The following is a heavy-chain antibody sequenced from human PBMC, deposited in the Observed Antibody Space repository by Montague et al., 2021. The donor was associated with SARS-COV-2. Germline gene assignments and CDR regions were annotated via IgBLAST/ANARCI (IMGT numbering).Heavy chain of an antibody. V-gene: IGHV4-59*01. CDR2: IYNSGST. J-gene: IGHJ3*02. CDR1: GGSISRYS. Sequence: SETLSLTYTVSGGSISRYSWTWIRQPPGKGLEWIGYIYNSGSTNYNPSXXSRVTISVDTSKNQFSLKLSSVAAADTAVYYCARVGRGSSWYEVAFDIWGQGTMVTVSS. D-gene: IGHD6-13*01. CDR3: ARVGRGSSWYEVAFDI.